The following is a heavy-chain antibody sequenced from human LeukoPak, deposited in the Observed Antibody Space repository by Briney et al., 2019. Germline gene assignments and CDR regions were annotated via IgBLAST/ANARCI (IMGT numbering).Heavy chain of an antibody. J-gene: IGHJ5*02. Sequence: PGGSLGLSCEPSGFTFSHFGLHWVRQAPGKGLEWVAVIWSDATNQYYADSVKGRFTISRDNFRRTVSLEMNSLRAEDTAVYYCAKGAQRGFDYSNSLEHWGQGSLVSVSS. D-gene: IGHD4-11*01. CDR2: IWSDATNQ. CDR1: GFTFSHFG. CDR3: AKGAQRGFDYSNSLEH. V-gene: IGHV3-33*06.